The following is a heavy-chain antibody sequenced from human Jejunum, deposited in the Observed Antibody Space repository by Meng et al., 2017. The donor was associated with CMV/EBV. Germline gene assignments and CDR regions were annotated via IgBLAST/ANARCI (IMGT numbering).Heavy chain of an antibody. CDR1: GFTLSRHG. D-gene: IGHD2-2*01. Sequence: GFTLSRHGMHWVRQAPGKGLEWMAVISYEGLSKYHADSVKGRFTISRDNSKNTLYLQMNSLRAEDTAVYYCAKYDIVVVPASRPDYWGQGTLVTVSS. J-gene: IGHJ4*02. CDR3: AKYDIVVVPASRPDY. CDR2: ISYEGLSK. V-gene: IGHV3-30*18.